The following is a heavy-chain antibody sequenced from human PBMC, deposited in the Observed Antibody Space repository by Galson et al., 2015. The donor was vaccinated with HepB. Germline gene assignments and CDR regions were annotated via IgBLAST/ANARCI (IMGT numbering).Heavy chain of an antibody. D-gene: IGHD2-21*02. CDR3: ARDSGAYCGGDCYSYYYYYYGLDV. V-gene: IGHV3-7*03. CDR1: GFTFSSYW. J-gene: IGHJ6*02. Sequence: SLRLSCAASGFTFSSYWMSWVRQAPGKGLEWVANIKQDGSEKYYVDSVKGRFTISRDNAKNSLYLHMNSLRAEDTAVYYCARDSGAYCGGDCYSYYYYYYGLDVWGQGTTVTVSS. CDR2: IKQDGSEK.